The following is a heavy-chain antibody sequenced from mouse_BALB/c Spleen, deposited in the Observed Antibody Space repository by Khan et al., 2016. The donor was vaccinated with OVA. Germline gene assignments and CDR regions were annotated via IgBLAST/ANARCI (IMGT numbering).Heavy chain of an antibody. J-gene: IGHJ3*01. CDR2: IDPFNGGS. V-gene: IGHV1S135*01. CDR3: ARRGSTAWLAY. D-gene: IGHD1-1*01. Sequence: IQLVQSGPELMKPGASVKISCKASGYSFTTYYIHWVKQSHGKTLEWVGYIDPFNGGSTYNQKFKGQATLTVDKSSSTAYMHLSSLTSEDSAVYYCARRGSTAWLAYWGQGTLVTVSA. CDR1: GYSFTTYY.